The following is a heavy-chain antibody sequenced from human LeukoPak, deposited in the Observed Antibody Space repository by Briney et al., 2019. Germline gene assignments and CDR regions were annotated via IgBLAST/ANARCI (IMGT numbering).Heavy chain of an antibody. CDR2: ISSSGSTI. J-gene: IGHJ5*02. CDR3: ARALAAQQLVHDWFDP. Sequence: GGSLRLSCAASGFTLSDYYMSWIRQAPGKGLERVSYISSSGSTIYYADSVKGRFTISRDNAKNSLYLQMNSLRAEDTAVYYCARALAAQQLVHDWFDPWGQGTLVTVSS. CDR1: GFTLSDYY. D-gene: IGHD6-13*01. V-gene: IGHV3-11*01.